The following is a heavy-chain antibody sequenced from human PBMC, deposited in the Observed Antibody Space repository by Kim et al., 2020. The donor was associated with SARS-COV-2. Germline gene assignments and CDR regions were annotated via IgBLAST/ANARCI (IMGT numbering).Heavy chain of an antibody. CDR2: IYRGGSST. CDR1: GFTFSSYA. CDR3: AKSQGCSSTSCYGNYFDY. Sequence: GGSLRLSCAASGFTFSSYAMSWVRQAPGKGLEWVSVIYRGGSSTYYADSVKGRFTISRDNSKNTLYLQMNSLRAEDTAVYYCAKSQGCSSTSCYGNYFDYWGQGTLVTVSS. D-gene: IGHD2-2*01. V-gene: IGHV3-23*03. J-gene: IGHJ4*02.